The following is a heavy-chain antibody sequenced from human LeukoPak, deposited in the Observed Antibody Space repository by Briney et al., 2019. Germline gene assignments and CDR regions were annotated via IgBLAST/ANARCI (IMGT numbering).Heavy chain of an antibody. J-gene: IGHJ5*02. CDR3: ARGVYYSDSSGYYSS. Sequence: PAETLSLTCTVAGGSVSSYYWSWVRQPPGKGREWMGYMYYSGSTNYNPSLKSRVTISVATSKPQFSLKLSSVTAADTAVYYCARGVYYSDSSGYYSSWGQGTLVTVSS. CDR2: MYYSGST. D-gene: IGHD3-22*01. CDR1: GGSVSSYY. V-gene: IGHV4-59*02.